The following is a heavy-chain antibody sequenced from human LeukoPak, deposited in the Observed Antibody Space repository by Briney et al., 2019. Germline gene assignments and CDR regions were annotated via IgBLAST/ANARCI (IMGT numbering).Heavy chain of an antibody. CDR3: ARGGGEYYFDY. CDR2: ISSSSSYI. J-gene: IGHJ4*02. Sequence: GGSLRLSCAASGFTFSSYSMNWVRQAPGEGLEWVSSISSSSSYIYYADSVKGRFTISRDNAKNSLYLQMNSLRAEDTAVYYCARGGGEYYFDYWGQGTLVTVSS. V-gene: IGHV3-21*01. CDR1: GFTFSSYS. D-gene: IGHD7-27*01.